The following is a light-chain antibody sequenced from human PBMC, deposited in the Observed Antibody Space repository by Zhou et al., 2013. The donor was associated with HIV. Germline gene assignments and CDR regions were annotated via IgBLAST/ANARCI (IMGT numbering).Light chain of an antibody. Sequence: DIQMTQSPSSLSASVGDRVTITCRASQGIASYLAWYQQKPGRVPKLLIYAASTLQSGVPARYSGSGPGTDFTLTISSLQPDDAATYYCQRYGTVAVTFGGGTKVEIK. CDR2: AAS. CDR3: QRYGTVAVT. J-gene: IGKJ4*01. CDR1: QGIASY. V-gene: IGKV1-27*01.